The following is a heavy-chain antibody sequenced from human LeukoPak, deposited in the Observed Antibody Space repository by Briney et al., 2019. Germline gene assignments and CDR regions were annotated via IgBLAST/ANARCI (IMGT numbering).Heavy chain of an antibody. D-gene: IGHD7-27*01. V-gene: IGHV1-18*01. J-gene: IGHJ3*02. Sequence: ASVKVSCKASGYTFTSYGITWVRQAPGQGLEWMGWISAYNGNTNYAQKLQGRVTMTTDTSTSTAYMELRSLRSDDTAVYYCARDLGLSGADAFDIWGQGTMVTVSS. CDR2: ISAYNGNT. CDR3: ARDLGLSGADAFDI. CDR1: GYTFTSYG.